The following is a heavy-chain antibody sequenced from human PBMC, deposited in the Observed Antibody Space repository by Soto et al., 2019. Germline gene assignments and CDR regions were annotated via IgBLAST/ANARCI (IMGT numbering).Heavy chain of an antibody. J-gene: IGHJ2*01. Sequence: QVQLVHSGAEVQKPGSSGKVSCKASGGTFNSYARTGVRQAPGHGIEWMGGIITIFRSTNYAQKFQGRGTITANRATSTAYMEVGSMSSDDADVYYCARVSHPPYGSGWLSLCCYCALLSRCTLVPVSS. D-gene: IGHD6-19*01. CDR1: GGTFNSYA. V-gene: IGHV1-69*06. CDR2: IITIFRST. CDR3: ARVSHPPYGSGWLSLCCYCAL.